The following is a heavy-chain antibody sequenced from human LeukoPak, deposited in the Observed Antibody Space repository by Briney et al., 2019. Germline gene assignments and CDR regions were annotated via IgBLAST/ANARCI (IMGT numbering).Heavy chain of an antibody. D-gene: IGHD2-15*01. V-gene: IGHV3-23*01. CDR2: TTTSGGTT. Sequence: PGGSLRLSCAASTLTFSSYAMSWVRQARGKGLEWVSGTTTSGGTTYYADSVKGRFTISRDNSKNTLSLQMTSLRAEDTAVYYCATARGGYWGQGTLVTVSS. CDR3: ATARGGY. CDR1: TLTFSSYA. J-gene: IGHJ4*02.